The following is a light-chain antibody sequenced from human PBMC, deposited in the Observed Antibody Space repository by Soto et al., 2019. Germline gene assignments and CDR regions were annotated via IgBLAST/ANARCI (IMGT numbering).Light chain of an antibody. V-gene: IGKV3D-15*01. Sequence: EIEMTQSPATLCVSPGEGATLSCRANQSVRSNLAWYQQKPGQAPRLLIYDASNRATGIPARFSGSGSGTDFTLTISSLEPEDFAVYYCQQYNNWPLTFGGGTKVDIK. CDR3: QQYNNWPLT. CDR1: QSVRSN. CDR2: DAS. J-gene: IGKJ4*01.